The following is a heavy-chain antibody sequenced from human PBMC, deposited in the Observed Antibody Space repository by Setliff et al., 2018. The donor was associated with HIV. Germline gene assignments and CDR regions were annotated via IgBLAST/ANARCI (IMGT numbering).Heavy chain of an antibody. CDR3: VRGVTRDISGYYRDEYFQH. V-gene: IGHV1-18*01. D-gene: IGHD3-22*01. J-gene: IGHJ1*01. CDR1: GYRFNTYG. CDR2: ISPYNGDT. Sequence: ASVKVSCKASGYRFNTYGISWVRQAPGQGLEWMGWISPYNGDTRFAQSLQGRATLTTDTSTNTAYMEMRTLRSDDTAVYYCVRGVTRDISGYYRDEYFQHWGQGTPVTVS.